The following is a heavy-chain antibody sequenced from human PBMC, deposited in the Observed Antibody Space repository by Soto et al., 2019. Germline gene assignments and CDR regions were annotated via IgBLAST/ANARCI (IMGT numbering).Heavy chain of an antibody. J-gene: IGHJ4*02. V-gene: IGHV1-69*02. Sequence: GASVKVSCKASGGTFSSYTISWVRQAPGQGLEWMGRIIPILGIANYAQKFQGRVTITADKSTSTAYMELSSLRSEDTAVYYCARGIGDGYNWNYFDYWGQGTLVTVSS. CDR2: IIPILGIA. CDR3: ARGIGDGYNWNYFDY. CDR1: GGTFSSYT. D-gene: IGHD5-12*01.